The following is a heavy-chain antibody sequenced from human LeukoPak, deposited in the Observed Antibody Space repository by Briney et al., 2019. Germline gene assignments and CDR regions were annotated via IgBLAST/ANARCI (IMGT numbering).Heavy chain of an antibody. V-gene: IGHV3-33*01. J-gene: IGHJ6*03. D-gene: IGHD6-19*01. Sequence: PGGSLRLSCAASGFTFSNYGMHWVRQAPGKGLAWVAVIWYDGSDRYYADCVKGRFTIYRDNSKNRLSLQMNSLRAEDTAVYYCARGYSSGYYYYMDVWGKGTTVTVSS. CDR2: IWYDGSDR. CDR3: ARGYSSGYYYYMDV. CDR1: GFTFSNYG.